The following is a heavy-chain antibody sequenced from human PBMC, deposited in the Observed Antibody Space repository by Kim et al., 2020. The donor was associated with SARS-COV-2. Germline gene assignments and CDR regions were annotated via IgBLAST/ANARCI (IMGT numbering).Heavy chain of an antibody. V-gene: IGHV1-18*01. J-gene: IGHJ4*02. CDR1: GYSFSNYG. Sequence: ASVKVSCKASGYSFSNYGFNWMRQAPGQGLEWMGWISNYNGNKNYAQKFQGRVTLTTDTSTITTYMELRSLRSDDTAVYYCARGGGFCYIASCFAGNDAGPPADYWRQGTLVTVSS. CDR3: ARGGGFCYIASCFAGNDAGPPADY. CDR2: ISNYNGNK. D-gene: IGHD1-1*01.